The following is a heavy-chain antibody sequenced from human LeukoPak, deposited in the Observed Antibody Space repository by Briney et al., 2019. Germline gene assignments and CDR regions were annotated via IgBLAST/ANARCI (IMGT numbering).Heavy chain of an antibody. Sequence: GGSLRLSCAASGFTFDDYAMHWVRQAPGKGLEWVSGISWNSGSIGYADSVKGRFTISRDNAKNSLYLQMNSLRAEDTALYYCAKVGQSGYDSYYMDVWGKGTTVTVSS. J-gene: IGHJ6*03. D-gene: IGHD5-12*01. CDR1: GFTFDDYA. CDR2: ISWNSGSI. CDR3: AKVGQSGYDSYYMDV. V-gene: IGHV3-9*01.